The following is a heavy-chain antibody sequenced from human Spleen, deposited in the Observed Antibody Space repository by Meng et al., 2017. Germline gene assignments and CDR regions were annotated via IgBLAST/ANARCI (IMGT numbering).Heavy chain of an antibody. Sequence: ASVKVSCKASGYTFTDYYIHWVRQAPGQGLEWMGWINPITGGTNYAQKFQGRVTMTRDTSISTAYMELSRLRSDDTAVYYCARGHDCCGYGPHYWGQGALVTVSS. CDR3: ARGHDCCGYGPHY. J-gene: IGHJ4*02. CDR1: GYTFTDYY. CDR2: INPITGGT. V-gene: IGHV1-2*02. D-gene: IGHD3-22*01.